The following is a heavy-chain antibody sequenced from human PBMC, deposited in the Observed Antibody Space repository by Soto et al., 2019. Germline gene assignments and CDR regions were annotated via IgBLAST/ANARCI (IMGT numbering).Heavy chain of an antibody. Sequence: EVQLVESGGGLVQPGGSLRLSCAASGFTFSSYWMHWVRQAPGKGLVWVSLIYSDGSCTSYADSVKGRFTISIDNAKNTMNLQMNSRRAKHAAVYYCVRASLVVAAATREDYWGQGTLVTVSS. CDR1: GFTFSSYW. V-gene: IGHV3-74*01. J-gene: IGHJ4*02. CDR2: IYSDGSCT. CDR3: VRASLVVAAATREDY. D-gene: IGHD2-15*01.